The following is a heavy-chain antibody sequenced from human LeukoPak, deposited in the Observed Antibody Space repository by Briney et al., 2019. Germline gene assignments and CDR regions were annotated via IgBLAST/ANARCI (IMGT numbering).Heavy chain of an antibody. Sequence: SVKVSCKASGGTFTSYAISWVRQAPGQGLEWMGGIIPIFGTANYAQKFQGRVTMTEDTSTDTAYMELSSPRSEDTAVYYCAIYSSGSAGWFDPWGQGTLVTVSS. D-gene: IGHD6-19*01. V-gene: IGHV1-69*06. J-gene: IGHJ5*02. CDR1: GGTFTSYA. CDR2: IIPIFGTA. CDR3: AIYSSGSAGWFDP.